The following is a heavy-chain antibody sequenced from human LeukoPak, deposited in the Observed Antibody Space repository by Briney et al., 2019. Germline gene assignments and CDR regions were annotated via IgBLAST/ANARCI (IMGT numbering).Heavy chain of an antibody. Sequence: SVKVSCKASGGTFSSYAISWVRQAPGQGLEWMGGIIPIFGTANYAQKFQGRVTITTDESTSTAYMELSSLRSEDTAVYYCARDTRGPGGEQQLVPYYYYYYYMDVWGKGTTVTVSS. V-gene: IGHV1-69*05. CDR3: ARDTRGPGGEQQLVPYYYYYYYMDV. CDR2: IIPIFGTA. D-gene: IGHD6-13*01. J-gene: IGHJ6*03. CDR1: GGTFSSYA.